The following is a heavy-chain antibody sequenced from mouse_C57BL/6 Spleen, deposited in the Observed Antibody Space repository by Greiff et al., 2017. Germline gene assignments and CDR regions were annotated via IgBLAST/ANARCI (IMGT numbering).Heavy chain of an antibody. Sequence: EVMLVESGGDLVKPGGSLKLSCAASGFTFSSYGMSWVRQTPDKRLEWVATISSGGSYTYYPDSVKGRFTISRDNAKNTLYLQMSSLKSEDTAMYYCARQDDYDWFAYWGQGTLVTVSA. CDR1: GFTFSSYG. V-gene: IGHV5-6*01. CDR3: ARQDDYDWFAY. CDR2: ISSGGSYT. J-gene: IGHJ3*01. D-gene: IGHD2-4*01.